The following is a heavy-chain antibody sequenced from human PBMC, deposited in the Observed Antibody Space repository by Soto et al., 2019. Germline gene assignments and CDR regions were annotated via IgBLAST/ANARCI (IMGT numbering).Heavy chain of an antibody. CDR3: ARFGPNWSSSSETDYYMDV. J-gene: IGHJ6*03. CDR2: INHSGST. D-gene: IGHD6-6*01. Sequence: SETLSLTCAVYGGSFSGYYWSWIRQPPGKGLEWIGEINHSGSTNYNPSLKSRVTISVDTSKNQFSLKLSSVTAADTAVYYCARFGPNWSSSSETDYYMDVWGKGTTVTVSS. V-gene: IGHV4-34*01. CDR1: GGSFSGYY.